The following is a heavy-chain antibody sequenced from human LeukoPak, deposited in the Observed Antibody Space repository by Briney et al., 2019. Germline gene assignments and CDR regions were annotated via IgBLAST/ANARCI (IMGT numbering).Heavy chain of an antibody. CDR1: GGTFSSYA. J-gene: IGHJ5*02. D-gene: IGHD1-26*01. CDR3: ARDPDNMARGRWFDP. Sequence: SVKVSCKASGGTFSSYAISWVRQAPGQGLEWMGRIIPILGIANYAQKFQGRVTITADKSTSTAYMELSSLRSEDTAVYYCARDPDNMARGRWFDPWGQGTLVTVSS. V-gene: IGHV1-69*04. CDR2: IIPILGIA.